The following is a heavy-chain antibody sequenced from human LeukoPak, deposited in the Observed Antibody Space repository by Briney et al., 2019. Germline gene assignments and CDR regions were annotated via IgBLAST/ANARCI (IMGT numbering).Heavy chain of an antibody. CDR1: GFAFSSFA. V-gene: IGHV3-23*01. D-gene: IGHD6-19*01. CDR3: TKELHVAVAVADYYYFYMDV. CDR2: INGGGNTT. Sequence: GGSLRLSCAASGFAFSSFAMGWVRQSPGKGLEWLPTINGGGNTTFYADSVKGRFTISRDNSKNTLYLHMDSLRPDDTAIYYCTKELHVAVAVADYYYFYMDVWGRGTAVTVSS. J-gene: IGHJ6*03.